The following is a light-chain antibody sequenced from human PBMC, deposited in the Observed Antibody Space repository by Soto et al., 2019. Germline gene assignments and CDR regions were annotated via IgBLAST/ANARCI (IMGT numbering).Light chain of an antibody. J-gene: IGKJ2*01. Sequence: EIVLTQSPGTLSLSPGERATLASRASQSISSSYLAWYQQKPGQAPRRLIYGASSRATGIPDRFSGSGSGTDFTLTISRLEPEDFAVYYCQFFGSSRYTFGQGTKLEIK. V-gene: IGKV3-20*01. CDR3: QFFGSSRYT. CDR1: QSISSSY. CDR2: GAS.